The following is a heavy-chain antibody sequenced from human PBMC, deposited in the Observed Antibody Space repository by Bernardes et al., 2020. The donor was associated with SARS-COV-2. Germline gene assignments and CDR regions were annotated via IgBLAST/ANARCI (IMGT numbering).Heavy chain of an antibody. CDR2: IRYDGSNK. V-gene: IGHV3-30-3*01. D-gene: IGHD2-15*01. J-gene: IGHJ6*02. Sequence: GGSLRLSCSASGFTLSTYAMHWVRQAPGKGLEWVALIRYDGSNKHHADSVKGRFTISRDNSKNTLYLQMNRLSAEETAVYYCARGYGGKFYYGMDVWGQGPTVTVSS. CDR3: ARGYGGKFYYGMDV. CDR1: GFTLSTYA.